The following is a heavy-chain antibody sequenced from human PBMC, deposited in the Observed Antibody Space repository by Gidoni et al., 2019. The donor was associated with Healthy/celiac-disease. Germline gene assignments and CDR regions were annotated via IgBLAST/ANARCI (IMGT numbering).Heavy chain of an antibody. CDR2: IRSKANSYET. V-gene: IGHV3-73*01. CDR1: GFTFSGAG. J-gene: IGHJ4*02. CDR3: TRQAGAFSDY. D-gene: IGHD6-19*01. Sequence: EVQLVESGGGLVQPGGSLKLSCAASGFTFSGAGMHWVRQACGKGLEGVGRIRSKANSYETAYAASVKGRFTISRDDSKNTAYLQMNSLKTEDTAVYYCTRQAGAFSDYWGQGTLVTVSS.